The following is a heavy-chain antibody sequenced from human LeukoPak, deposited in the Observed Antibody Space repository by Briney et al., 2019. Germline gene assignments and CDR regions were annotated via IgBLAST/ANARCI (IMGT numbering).Heavy chain of an antibody. V-gene: IGHV4-38-2*02. Sequence: SETLSLTCTVSGYSISSGYYWGWIRQPPGKGLEWIGSIYYSGSTYYNPSLKSRVTISVDTSKNQFSLKLSSVTAADTAVYYCARHAAGPTNFDYWGQGTLVTVSS. CDR2: IYYSGST. CDR3: ARHAAGPTNFDY. CDR1: GYSISSGYY. J-gene: IGHJ4*02. D-gene: IGHD6-19*01.